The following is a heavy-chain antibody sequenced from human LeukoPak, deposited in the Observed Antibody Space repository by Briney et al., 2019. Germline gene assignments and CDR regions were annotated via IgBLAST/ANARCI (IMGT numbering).Heavy chain of an antibody. CDR1: GGSISSYY. Sequence: SETLSLTCTVSGGSISSYYWSWIRQPPGKGLEWIGYIYYSGSTNYNPSLKSRVTISVDTSKNQFSLKLSSVTAADTAVYYCARDLVYCSGGSCPPRYYYYGMDVWGQGTTVTVSS. CDR2: IYYSGST. J-gene: IGHJ6*02. V-gene: IGHV4-59*01. D-gene: IGHD2-15*01. CDR3: ARDLVYCSGGSCPPRYYYYGMDV.